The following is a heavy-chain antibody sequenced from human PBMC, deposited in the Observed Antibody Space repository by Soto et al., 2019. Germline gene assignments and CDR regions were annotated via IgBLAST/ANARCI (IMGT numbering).Heavy chain of an antibody. CDR2: ISDDGSTA. J-gene: IGHJ4*02. D-gene: IGHD1-1*01. Sequence: GGSLRLSCAVSGFTFSAYWMHWVRQVPGKGLTWVSRISDDGSTATYADSVKGRFIISRDNAKNTLYLEMNTLRADDSSLYYCARGPRVSSTGTGAHWGRGTLVTVSS. V-gene: IGHV3-74*01. CDR3: ARGPRVSSTGTGAH. CDR1: GFTFSAYW.